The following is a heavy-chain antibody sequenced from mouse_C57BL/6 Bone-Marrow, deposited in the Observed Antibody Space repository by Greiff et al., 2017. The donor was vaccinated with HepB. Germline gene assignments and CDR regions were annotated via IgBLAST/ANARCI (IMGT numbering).Heavy chain of an antibody. CDR3: ARRSDGYYPWYFDV. D-gene: IGHD2-3*01. V-gene: IGHV1-55*01. J-gene: IGHJ1*03. CDR2: IYPGSGST. Sequence: QVHVKQPGAELVKPGASVKMSCKASGYTFTSYWITWVKQRPGQGLEWIGDIYPGSGSTNYNEKFKSKATLTVDTSSSTAYMQLSSLTSEDSAVYYCARRSDGYYPWYFDVWGTGTTVTVSS. CDR1: GYTFTSYW.